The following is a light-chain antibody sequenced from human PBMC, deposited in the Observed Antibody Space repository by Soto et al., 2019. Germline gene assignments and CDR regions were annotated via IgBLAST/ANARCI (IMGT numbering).Light chain of an antibody. J-gene: IGKJ1*01. CDR1: QSISTW. CDR2: KAS. CDR3: QQYSSYWT. Sequence: DIQMTQSPSTLPASVGDRVTITCRASQSISTWLAWYQQKPGKAPNLLIYKASYLASGVPSRFSGGGSETEFTLTISSLQPDDFATYYCQQYSSYWTFGQGTKVEIK. V-gene: IGKV1-5*03.